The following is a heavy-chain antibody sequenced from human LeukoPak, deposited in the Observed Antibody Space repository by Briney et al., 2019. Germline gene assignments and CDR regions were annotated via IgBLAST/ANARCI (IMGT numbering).Heavy chain of an antibody. Sequence: PSETLSLTCAVSGGSISSSNWWSWVRQPPGKGLEWIGEIYHSGSTNYNPSLKSRVTISVDKSKNQFSLKLSSVTAADTAVYYCARARKGYYYDSSGRDYYYGMDVWGQGTTVTVSS. CDR1: GGSISSSNW. CDR2: IYHSGST. D-gene: IGHD3-22*01. CDR3: ARARKGYYYDSSGRDYYYGMDV. J-gene: IGHJ6*02. V-gene: IGHV4-4*02.